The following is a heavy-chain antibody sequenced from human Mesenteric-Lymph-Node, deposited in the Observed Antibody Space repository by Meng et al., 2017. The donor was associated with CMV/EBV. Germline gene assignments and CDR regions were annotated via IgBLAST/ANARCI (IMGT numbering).Heavy chain of an antibody. CDR2: IYHSGNT. J-gene: IGHJ5*02. Sequence: SGSISNNNWWSWVRQPPGKGLEWLGEIYHSGNTNYNHNPSLKSRVTISVDKSKNQFSLSLNSMAAADTAVYYCARMGGSSWYGVATSWGQGTLVTVSS. V-gene: IGHV4-4*02. CDR1: SGSISNNNW. D-gene: IGHD6-13*01. CDR3: ARMGGSSWYGVATS.